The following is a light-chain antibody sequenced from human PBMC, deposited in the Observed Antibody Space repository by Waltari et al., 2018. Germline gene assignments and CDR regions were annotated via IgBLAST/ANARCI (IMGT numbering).Light chain of an antibody. CDR2: AAS. CDR1: QDIRNE. V-gene: IGKV1-6*01. CDR3: LQDHGYPRT. Sequence: AIQMTQSPSSLPASVGDRVTITCRASQDIRNELGWYQQRPGKAPSLLIYAASNLQGGVPSRCSGSGSGTDFTLTINSLQPEDFATYYCLQDHGYPRTFGQGTKLEIK. J-gene: IGKJ2*01.